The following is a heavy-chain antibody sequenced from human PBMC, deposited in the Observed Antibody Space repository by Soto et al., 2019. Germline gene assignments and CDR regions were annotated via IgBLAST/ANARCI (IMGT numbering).Heavy chain of an antibody. V-gene: IGHV1-18*04. J-gene: IGHJ4*02. CDR2: ISAYNGNT. CDR1: GYTFTSYG. D-gene: IGHD3-3*01. CDR3: ARDRGYDFWSGYYTYVY. Sequence: ASVKVSCKASGYTFTSYGISWVRQAPGQGLEWMGWISAYNGNTNYAQKLQGRVTMTTDTSTSTAYMELRSLRSDDTAVYYCARDRGYDFWSGYYTYVYWGQGTLVTVSS.